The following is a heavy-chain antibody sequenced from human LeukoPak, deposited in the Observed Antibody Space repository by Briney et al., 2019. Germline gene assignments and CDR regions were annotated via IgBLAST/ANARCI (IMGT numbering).Heavy chain of an antibody. J-gene: IGHJ4*02. V-gene: IGHV1-2*02. CDR3: ARVGYCTNGVCYKGDY. CDR2: INPNSGGT. D-gene: IGHD2-8*01. CDR1: GYTFTGYY. Sequence: ASVKVSCKXSGYTFTGYYMHWVRQAPGQGLEWMGWINPNSGGTNYSQKFQGRVTMTRDTSISTAYMELSRLRSDDTAVYYCARVGYCTNGVCYKGDYWGQGTLVTVSS.